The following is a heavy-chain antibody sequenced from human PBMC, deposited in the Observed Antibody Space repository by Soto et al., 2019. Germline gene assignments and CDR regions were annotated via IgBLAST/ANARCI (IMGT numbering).Heavy chain of an antibody. D-gene: IGHD3-10*01. CDR3: ARTYGSGDYFLPFEY. CDR1: GYMFNTYG. CDR2: ISVYNGNI. J-gene: IGHJ4*02. Sequence: QVQLLQSGAEVKKPGASVKVSCKASGYMFNTYGITWVRQAPGQGLEWMGWISVYNGNIDYAQKFEGRVTMTIDTSTSTAYMELKSLTSDDTAVYSCARTYGSGDYFLPFEYWGQGTPVSVSS. V-gene: IGHV1-18*01.